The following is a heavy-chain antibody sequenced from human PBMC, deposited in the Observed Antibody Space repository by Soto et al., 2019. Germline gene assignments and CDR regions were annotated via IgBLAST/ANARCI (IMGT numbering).Heavy chain of an antibody. CDR2: ISYDGSNK. Sequence: QVQLVESGGGVVQPGRSLRLSCAASGFTFSSYAMHWVRQAPGKGLEWVAVISYDGSNKYYADSVKGRFTISRDNSKNTLYLQMNSLRAEDTAVYYCARDVSGGYFDYWGQGTLVTVSS. J-gene: IGHJ4*02. V-gene: IGHV3-30-3*01. CDR1: GFTFSSYA. D-gene: IGHD2-15*01. CDR3: ARDVSGGYFDY.